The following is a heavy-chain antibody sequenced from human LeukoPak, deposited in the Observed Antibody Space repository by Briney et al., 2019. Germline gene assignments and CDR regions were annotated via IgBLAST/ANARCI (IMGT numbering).Heavy chain of an antibody. CDR3: AREGYYYDSSGYYPY. V-gene: IGHV3-48*04. J-gene: IGHJ4*02. CDR2: IRAGSESV. D-gene: IGHD3-22*01. Sequence: PGRSLRLSCAASGFTFTTYSMNWVRQAPGKGLEWVSNIRAGSESVDYADSVKGRFTISRDNAKNSLYLQMNSLRAEDTAVYYCAREGYYYDSSGYYPYWGQGTLVTVSS. CDR1: GFTFTTYS.